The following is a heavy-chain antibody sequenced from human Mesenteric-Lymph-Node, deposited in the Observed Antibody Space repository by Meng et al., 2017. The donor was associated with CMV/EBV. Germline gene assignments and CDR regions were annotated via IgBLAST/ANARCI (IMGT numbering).Heavy chain of an antibody. CDR3: TRGSLDRTFDI. Sequence: SETLSLTCTVSGGSISRYYWSWIRQTPRKGLEWIGSIDYSGTNYNPSLKSRVTISVDTSKNQFSLELSAVTAADTAVYYCTRGSLDRTFDIWGKGTMVTVSS. CDR1: GGSISRYY. J-gene: IGHJ3*02. D-gene: IGHD3-9*01. V-gene: IGHV4-59*01. CDR2: IDYSGT.